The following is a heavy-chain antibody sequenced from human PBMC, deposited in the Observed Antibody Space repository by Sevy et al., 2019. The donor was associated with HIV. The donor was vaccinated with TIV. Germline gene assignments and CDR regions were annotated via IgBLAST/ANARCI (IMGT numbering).Heavy chain of an antibody. V-gene: IGHV3-30*18. Sequence: GGSLRLSCAASRFTFSSYGMHWVRQAPGKGLEWVAVISYDGSNKYYADSVKGRFTISRDNSKNTLYLQMNSLRAEDTAVYYCAKGSTDVLMVYVPYGMDVWGQWTTVTVSS. D-gene: IGHD2-8*01. CDR3: AKGSTDVLMVYVPYGMDV. CDR2: ISYDGSNK. J-gene: IGHJ6*02. CDR1: RFTFSSYG.